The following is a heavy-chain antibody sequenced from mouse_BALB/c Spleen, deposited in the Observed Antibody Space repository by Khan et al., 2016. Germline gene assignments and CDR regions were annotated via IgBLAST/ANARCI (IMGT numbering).Heavy chain of an antibody. J-gene: IGHJ3*01. D-gene: IGHD1-2*01. CDR3: ARRGVGYYGAWLVY. Sequence: EVQLQESGGGLVQPGGSLKLSCAASGFDFSRYWMSWVRQAPGKGLEWIGEINPDSSTINYTPSLKDKFIISRDNAKNTLYLQVSTVRSEDTALYYLARRGVGYYGAWLVYWGQGTLVTVSA. CDR2: INPDSSTI. CDR1: GFDFSRYW. V-gene: IGHV4-1*02.